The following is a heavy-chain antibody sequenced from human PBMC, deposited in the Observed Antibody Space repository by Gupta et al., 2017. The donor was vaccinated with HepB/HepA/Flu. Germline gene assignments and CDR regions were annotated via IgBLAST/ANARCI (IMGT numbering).Heavy chain of an antibody. V-gene: IGHV3-33*01. CDR1: GFTLSSYG. CDR3: ARDRRFGEDYYYYGMDV. Sequence: QVQLVESGGGVVQPGRSLRLSCAASGFTLSSYGMHWVRQAPGKGLEWVAVIWYDGSNKYYADSVKGRFTISRDNSKNTLYLQMNSLRAEDTAVYYCARDRRFGEDYYYYGMDVWGQGTTVTVSS. D-gene: IGHD3-10*01. J-gene: IGHJ6*02. CDR2: IWYDGSNK.